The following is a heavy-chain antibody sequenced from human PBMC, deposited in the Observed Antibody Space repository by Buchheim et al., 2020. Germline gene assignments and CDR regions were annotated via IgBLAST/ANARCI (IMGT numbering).Heavy chain of an antibody. J-gene: IGHJ4*02. CDR1: GFTFSSYA. V-gene: IGHV3-23*01. CDR3: AKVDFEFWNGYTFFDN. CDR2: ITGSGTDT. Sequence: EVQLLESGGGLVQPGGSLRLSCAASGFTFSSYAMSWVRQAPGKGLEWVSVITGSGTDTYLADSVKGRFTISRDNSKNTLDLQMNSLRAEDTAVYYCAKVDFEFWNGYTFFDNWGQGAL. D-gene: IGHD3-3*01.